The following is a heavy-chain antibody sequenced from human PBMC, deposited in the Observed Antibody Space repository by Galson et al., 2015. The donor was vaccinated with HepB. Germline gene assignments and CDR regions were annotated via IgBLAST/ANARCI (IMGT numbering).Heavy chain of an antibody. V-gene: IGHV3-30*02. D-gene: IGHD3-10*01. J-gene: IGHJ1*01. CDR3: AKDQVHYGSGVRPTAYFQH. CDR2: IRYDGSNK. CDR1: GFTFSSYG. Sequence: SLRLSCAASGFTFSSYGMHWVRQAPGKGLEWVAFIRYDGSNKYYADSVKGRFTISRDNSKNTLYLQMNSLRAEDTAVYYCAKDQVHYGSGVRPTAYFQHWGQGTLVTVSS.